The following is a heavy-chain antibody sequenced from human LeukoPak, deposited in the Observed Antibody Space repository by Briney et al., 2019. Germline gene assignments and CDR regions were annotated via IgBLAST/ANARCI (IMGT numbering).Heavy chain of an antibody. CDR1: GGPISSSSYY. CDR2: IYYSGST. J-gene: IGHJ5*02. V-gene: IGHV4-39*02. D-gene: IGHD3-22*01. Sequence: SETLSLTCTVSGGPISSSSYYWGWIHQPQGKGLEWIGRIYYSGSTYYSPSLKSRVTISVDTSKNQFSLKLSSVTAADTAVYYCAREFLDDSSEDNWFDPWGQGTLVTVSS. CDR3: AREFLDDSSEDNWFDP.